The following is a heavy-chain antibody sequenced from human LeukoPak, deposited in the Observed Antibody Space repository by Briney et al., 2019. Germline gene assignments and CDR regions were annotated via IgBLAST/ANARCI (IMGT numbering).Heavy chain of an antibody. J-gene: IGHJ3*02. Sequence: WGSLKLSCAASGFTFSDYGMSWVRQAPGKGLEWVSYISTGSSTIYYADSVKGRFTISRDNAKNSLYLQVNSLRDEDTAVYYCARDTAFDIWGKGTMVPASS. CDR2: ISTGSSTI. CDR1: GFTFSDYG. V-gene: IGHV3-48*02. CDR3: ARDTAFDI.